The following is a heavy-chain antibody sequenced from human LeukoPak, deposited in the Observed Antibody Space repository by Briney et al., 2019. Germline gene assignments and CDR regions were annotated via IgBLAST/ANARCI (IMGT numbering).Heavy chain of an antibody. J-gene: IGHJ4*02. V-gene: IGHV3-30*03. CDR2: ISYDGSNK. CDR1: GFTFSSYG. CDR3: ARGDTAMVTDY. Sequence: GGSLRLSCAASGFTFSSYGMHWVRQAPGKGLERVAVISYDGSNKYYADSVKGRFTISRDNSKNTLYLQMNSLRAEDTAVYYCARGDTAMVTDYWGQGTLVTVPS. D-gene: IGHD5-18*01.